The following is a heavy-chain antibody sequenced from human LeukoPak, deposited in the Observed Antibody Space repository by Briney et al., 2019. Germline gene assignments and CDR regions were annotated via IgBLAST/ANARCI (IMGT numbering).Heavy chain of an antibody. D-gene: IGHD6-19*01. CDR3: AKDRGSGWYFDY. CDR1: GFTFSSHG. CDR2: ISYDGSNK. J-gene: IGHJ4*02. V-gene: IGHV3-30*18. Sequence: PGRSLRLSCAASGFTFSSHGMHWVRQAPGKGLKWVAVISYDGSNKYYADSVKGRFTISRDNSKNTLYLQMNSLRAENTAVYYCAKDRGSGWYFDYWGQGTLVTVSS.